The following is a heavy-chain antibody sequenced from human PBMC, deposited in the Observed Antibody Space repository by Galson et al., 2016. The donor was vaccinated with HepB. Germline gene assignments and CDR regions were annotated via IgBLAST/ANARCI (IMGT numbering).Heavy chain of an antibody. V-gene: IGHV7-4-1*02. CDR3: ARSLKGVGCIPKTRGANNYFDP. D-gene: IGHD3-10*01. Sequence: SVKVSCKASGYMFTTYAVNWVRQAPGQGLEWMGWINTNNGNPTYAPGFTGRFVFSLDTSIGTAYLQLNSLTADETAIYYCARSLKGVGCIPKTRGANNYFDPWGQGSLVTVSS. CDR2: INTNNGNP. J-gene: IGHJ5*02. CDR1: GYMFTTYA.